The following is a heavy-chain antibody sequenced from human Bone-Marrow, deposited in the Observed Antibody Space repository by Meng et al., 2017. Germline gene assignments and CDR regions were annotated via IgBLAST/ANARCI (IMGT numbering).Heavy chain of an antibody. Sequence: QVALQHWVAGLSKPSERLPLSGAVYGVSLRAYSWSWIRQRPGNGPEWIGEINHSGSTNYNPSLKSRVTISVDTSKNQFSLKLSSVTAADTAVYYCARGRKSTAGWIQLWKLAYWGQGTLVTVSS. CDR1: GVSLRAYS. V-gene: IGHV4-34*01. CDR3: ARGRKSTAGWIQLWKLAY. CDR2: INHSGST. D-gene: IGHD5-18*01. J-gene: IGHJ4*02.